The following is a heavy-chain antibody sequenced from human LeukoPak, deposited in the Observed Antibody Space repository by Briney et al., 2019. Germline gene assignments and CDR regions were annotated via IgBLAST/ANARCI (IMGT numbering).Heavy chain of an antibody. D-gene: IGHD1-26*01. CDR3: ARQAGSYSREYFQH. Sequence: SETLSLTCTVSGGSISSYYWSWIRQPPGKGLEWIGEINHSGSTNYNPSLKSRVTISVDTSKNQFSLKLSSVTAADTAVYYCARQAGSYSREYFQHWGQGTLVTVSS. V-gene: IGHV4-34*01. CDR2: INHSGST. CDR1: GGSISSYY. J-gene: IGHJ1*01.